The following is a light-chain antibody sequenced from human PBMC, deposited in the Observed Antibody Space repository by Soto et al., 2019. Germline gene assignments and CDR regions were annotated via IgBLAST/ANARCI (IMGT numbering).Light chain of an antibody. CDR2: GAS. Sequence: EIVLTQSPGTLSLSPGERATISCRASQSVSSSYLAWYQQKPGQAPRLLIYGASSRATGIPDRFSGSGPGTDFTLTICRLEPEDFAVYYCQQYGSSPQTFGQGTKVDIK. CDR1: QSVSSSY. CDR3: QQYGSSPQT. J-gene: IGKJ1*01. V-gene: IGKV3-20*01.